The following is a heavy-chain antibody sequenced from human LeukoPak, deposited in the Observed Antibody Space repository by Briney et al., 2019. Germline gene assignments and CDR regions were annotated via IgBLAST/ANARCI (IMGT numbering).Heavy chain of an antibody. CDR1: GGSISSYY. V-gene: IGHV4-4*07. D-gene: IGHD2-2*01. J-gene: IGHJ4*02. Sequence: PSETLSLTCTVSGGSISSYYWSWIRQPAGKGLEWIGRIYTSGSTNYNPSLKSRVTMSVDTSKNQFSLKLSSVTAADTAVYYCAREGDSCWPRNFDYWGQGTLVTVSS. CDR3: AREGDSCWPRNFDY. CDR2: IYTSGST.